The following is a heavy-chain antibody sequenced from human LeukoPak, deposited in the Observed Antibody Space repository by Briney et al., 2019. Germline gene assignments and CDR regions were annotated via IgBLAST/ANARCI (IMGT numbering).Heavy chain of an antibody. Sequence: GGSLRLSCAASGFTFSSYWMSWVRQAPGRGLEWVANIKQDGSEKYYVDSVEGRFTISRDNAKNSLYLQMNSLRAEDTAVYYCARVSMGSMIVVVITAFDYWGQGTLVTVSS. J-gene: IGHJ4*02. CDR2: IKQDGSEK. CDR1: GFTFSSYW. V-gene: IGHV3-7*01. D-gene: IGHD3-22*01. CDR3: ARVSMGSMIVVVITAFDY.